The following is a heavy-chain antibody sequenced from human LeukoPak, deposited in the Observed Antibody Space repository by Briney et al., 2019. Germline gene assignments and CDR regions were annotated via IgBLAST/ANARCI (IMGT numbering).Heavy chain of an antibody. CDR1: GGSFSGYY. J-gene: IGHJ4*02. D-gene: IGHD4-17*01. Sequence: SETLSLTCAVYGGSFSGYYWSWIRQPPGKGLEWIGEINHSGSTNYNPSLKSRVTISVDTSKNQFSLKLSSVTAADTAVYYCARMMTTVTTIYFDYWGQGTLVTVSS. CDR3: ARMMTTVTTIYFDY. CDR2: INHSGST. V-gene: IGHV4-34*01.